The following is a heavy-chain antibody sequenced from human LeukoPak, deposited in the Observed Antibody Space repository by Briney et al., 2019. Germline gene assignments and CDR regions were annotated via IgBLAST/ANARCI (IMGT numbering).Heavy chain of an antibody. J-gene: IGHJ4*02. V-gene: IGHV3-21*01. CDR2: ISSSSRYI. D-gene: IGHD6-19*01. Sequence: GGSLRLSCAASGFTFNSYTMSWVRQAPGKGLEWVSSISSSSRYIYSASSLKGRFTISRDNAKSSLHLQMNGLRAEDTALYFCARDVWTGVAVSDYWGQGTLVTVSS. CDR1: GFTFNSYT. CDR3: ARDVWTGVAVSDY.